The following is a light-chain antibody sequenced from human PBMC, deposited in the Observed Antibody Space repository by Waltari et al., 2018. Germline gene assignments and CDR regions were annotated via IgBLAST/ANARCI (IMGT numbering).Light chain of an antibody. CDR3: QQGEASPYT. J-gene: IGKJ2*01. Sequence: DILMTQSPSSVSASVGDRVTITCRASQDVRSWLACYQQKPGKAPNLLIYAASSLQSGVPSRFSGSGSGTHFTLTISSLQPEDFATYYCQQGEASPYTFGQGTKLEIK. CDR1: QDVRSW. V-gene: IGKV1-12*01. CDR2: AAS.